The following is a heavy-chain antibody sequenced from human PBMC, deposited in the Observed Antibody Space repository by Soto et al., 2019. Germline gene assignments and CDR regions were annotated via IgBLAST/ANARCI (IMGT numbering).Heavy chain of an antibody. D-gene: IGHD3-22*01. Sequence: SVKVSCKASGGTFSSYAISWVRRAPGQGLEWMGGIIPIFGTANYAQKFQGRVTITADESTSTAYMELSSLRSEDTAVYYCATGTYYYDSSGYYYTVYYYYGMDVWGQGTTVTVSS. CDR1: GGTFSSYA. J-gene: IGHJ6*02. CDR3: ATGTYYYDSSGYYYTVYYYYGMDV. CDR2: IIPIFGTA. V-gene: IGHV1-69*13.